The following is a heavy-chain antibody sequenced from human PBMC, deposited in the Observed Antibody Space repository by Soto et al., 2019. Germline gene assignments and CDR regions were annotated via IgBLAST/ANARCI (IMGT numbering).Heavy chain of an antibody. CDR1: GGTFSSYA. CDR3: ARGGYCSSTSCYFDY. D-gene: IGHD2-2*01. Sequence: QVQLVQSGAEVKKPGSSVKVSCKASGGTFSSYAISWVRQAPGQGLEWMGGIIPIFGTANYAQKFQGRVTITADESTSTAYMEPSSLRSEDTVVYYCARGGYCSSTSCYFDYWGQGTLVTVSS. J-gene: IGHJ4*02. V-gene: IGHV1-69*01. CDR2: IIPIFGTA.